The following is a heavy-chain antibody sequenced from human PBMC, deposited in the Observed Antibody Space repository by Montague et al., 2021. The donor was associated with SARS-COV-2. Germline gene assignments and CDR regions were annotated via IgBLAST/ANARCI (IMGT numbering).Heavy chain of an antibody. D-gene: IGHD1-14*01. CDR1: VSWNSGADR. J-gene: IGHJ3*02. CDR2: FCLIKRT. CDR3: SRETMTADAFDI. V-gene: IGHV4-61*10. Sequence: SETLSLTCSRLVSWNSGADRKSTRLNSSNQLNSYAVFCLIKRTDYNPSLKSLATISRDTSNNQFSLKVGSVTAADTAVYYCSRETMTADAFDIWGQGTMVTVSS.